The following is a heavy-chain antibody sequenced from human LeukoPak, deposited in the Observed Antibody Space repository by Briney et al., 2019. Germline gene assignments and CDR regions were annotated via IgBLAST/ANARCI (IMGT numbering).Heavy chain of an antibody. CDR3: ARVVISGREPPYSSSGFDY. CDR1: EFTFSSYG. D-gene: IGHD6-6*01. V-gene: IGHV3-30*14. CDR2: LSYDGTNE. Sequence: GGSLRLSYAASEFTFSSYGGHWVRQAPGKGLVWVVVLSYDGTNEHYADSVKGRFTISRDNSKDTLYLQMNSPRAEDTAVYYCARVVISGREPPYSSSGFDYWGQGTLVTVSS. J-gene: IGHJ4*02.